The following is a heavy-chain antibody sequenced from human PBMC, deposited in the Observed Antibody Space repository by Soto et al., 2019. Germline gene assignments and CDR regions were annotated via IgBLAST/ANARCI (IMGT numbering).Heavy chain of an antibody. Sequence: ASVKVSCKASGYTFTGYYMHWVRQAPGQGLEWMGWINPNSGGTNYAQKFQGWVTMTRDTSISTAYMELSRLRSDDTAVYYCARAVLGGYYYGMDVWGQGTTVTVSS. D-gene: IGHD2-15*01. CDR2: INPNSGGT. CDR3: ARAVLGGYYYGMDV. CDR1: GYTFTGYY. V-gene: IGHV1-2*04. J-gene: IGHJ6*02.